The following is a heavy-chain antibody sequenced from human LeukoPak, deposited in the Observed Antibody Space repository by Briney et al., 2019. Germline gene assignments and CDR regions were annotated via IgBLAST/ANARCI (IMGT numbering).Heavy chain of an antibody. D-gene: IGHD2-2*01. CDR3: ARRGIGYCSSTSCYSDY. V-gene: IGHV3-20*04. J-gene: IGHJ4*02. CDR1: GFTFDDYG. Sequence: GGSLRLSCAASGFTFDDYGMSWVRQAPGKGLEWVSVKGRFTISRDNAKNSLYLQMNSLRAEDTAVYYCARRGIGYCSSTSCYSDYWGQGTLVTVSS.